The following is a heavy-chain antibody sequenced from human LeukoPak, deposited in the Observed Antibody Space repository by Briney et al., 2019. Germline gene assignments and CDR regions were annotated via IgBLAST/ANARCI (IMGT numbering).Heavy chain of an antibody. D-gene: IGHD3-10*01. Sequence: ASVKVSCKASGFTFTGHYMHWVRQAPGQGLEWMGWINGNSGATNYARNFQDRVTLTRDTSISTVHMELSRLRIDDTAVYYCARDFSWGVDYWGQGTLVTVSS. J-gene: IGHJ4*02. CDR3: ARDFSWGVDY. CDR1: GFTFTGHY. V-gene: IGHV1-2*02. CDR2: INGNSGAT.